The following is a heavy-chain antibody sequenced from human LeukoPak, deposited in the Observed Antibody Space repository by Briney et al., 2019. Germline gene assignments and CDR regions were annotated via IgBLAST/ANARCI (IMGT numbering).Heavy chain of an antibody. CDR2: IYYSGST. Sequence: PSETLSLTCTVSGGSISSSSYYWSWIRQPPGKGLEWIGYIYYSGSTNYNPSLKSRVTISVDTSKNQFSLKLSSVTAADTAVYYCARAPTWWGQGTLVTVSS. CDR1: GGSISSSSYY. V-gene: IGHV4-61*01. CDR3: ARAPTW. J-gene: IGHJ4*02.